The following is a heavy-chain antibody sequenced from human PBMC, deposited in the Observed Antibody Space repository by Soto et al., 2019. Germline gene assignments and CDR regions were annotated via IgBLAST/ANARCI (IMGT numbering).Heavy chain of an antibody. D-gene: IGHD3-22*01. V-gene: IGHV3-23*01. CDR3: AKDLVADSSGYFYFDY. J-gene: IGHJ4*02. CDR1: GFTFSNYA. CDR2: ISGSGGST. Sequence: EVQLLESGGGLVQPGGSLRLSCAASGFTFSNYAMSWVRQAPGKGLEWVLGISGSGGSTYYADSVKGRFTISRDNSKNTLYLQMNSLRAEETAIYYCAKDLVADSSGYFYFDYWGQGTLVTVSS.